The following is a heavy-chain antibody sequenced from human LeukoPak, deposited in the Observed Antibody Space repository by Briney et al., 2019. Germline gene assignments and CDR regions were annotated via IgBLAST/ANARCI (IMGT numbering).Heavy chain of an antibody. CDR3: ARRRYYDGSGYLE. Sequence: PSETLSLTCSVSGDSVSRSDSYWDWIRPPPRNWREWIGTIYYSGRTYYSPSLKSRVTMSVDPSNNQFSLNLRSVTAADTALYYCARRRYYDGSGYLEWGQGTLLSVSS. CDR1: GDSVSRSDSY. V-gene: IGHV4-39*01. J-gene: IGHJ1*01. D-gene: IGHD3-22*01. CDR2: IYYSGRT.